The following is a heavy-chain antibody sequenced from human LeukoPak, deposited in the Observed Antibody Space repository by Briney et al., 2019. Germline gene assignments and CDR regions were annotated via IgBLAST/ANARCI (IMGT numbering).Heavy chain of an antibody. Sequence: SETLSLTCAVAGGSISSGGYSWSWIRQPPGKGLEGIGYIYHSGSTYYNPSLKSRVTISVDRSKNQFSLKLSSVTAADTAVYYCARGRRGVNGGVTFDIWGQGTMVTVSS. D-gene: IGHD3-10*01. CDR3: ARGRRGVNGGVTFDI. CDR1: GGSISSGGYS. V-gene: IGHV4-30-2*01. CDR2: IYHSGST. J-gene: IGHJ3*02.